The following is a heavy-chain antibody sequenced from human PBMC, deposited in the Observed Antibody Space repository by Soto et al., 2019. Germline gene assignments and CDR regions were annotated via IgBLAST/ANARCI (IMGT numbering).Heavy chain of an antibody. J-gene: IGHJ5*02. V-gene: IGHV3-74*01. CDR1: GFTFSTYW. CDR2: INRDGTTT. Sequence: GGSLRLSCAASGFTFSTYWMHWVRQAPGMGLVWVSRINRDGTTTTYADSVKGRFTNSRDNAKKTLFFQMNSLRAEDTAVYFCARDLGYYTSGTPPPWGQGTLVTVSS. D-gene: IGHD3-10*01. CDR3: ARDLGYYTSGTPPP.